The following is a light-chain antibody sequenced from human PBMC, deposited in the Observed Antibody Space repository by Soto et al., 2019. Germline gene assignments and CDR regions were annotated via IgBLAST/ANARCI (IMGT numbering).Light chain of an antibody. V-gene: IGLV1-44*01. Sequence: QSVLTQPPSASGTPGQRVTISCSGGSSNIGTNTVNWYQQFPGTAPQLLIYSDNQRPSGVPDRLSGSKSGTSASLAISGLQSEDEADYYCASWDDSPNGYVFGTGTKLTVL. J-gene: IGLJ1*01. CDR1: SSNIGTNT. CDR3: ASWDDSPNGYV. CDR2: SDN.